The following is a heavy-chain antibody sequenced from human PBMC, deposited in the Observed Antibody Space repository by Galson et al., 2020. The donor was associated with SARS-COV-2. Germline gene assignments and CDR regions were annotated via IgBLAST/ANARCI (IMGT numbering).Heavy chain of an antibody. J-gene: IGHJ4*02. D-gene: IGHD5-12*01. CDR2: ISYDGFNK. V-gene: IGHV3-30*03. CDR1: GFIFNNNA. CDR3: ARARDGYNHFDY. Sequence: GESLKISCAASGFIFNNNAMHWVRQAPGKGLEWVAVISYDGFNKYYGDSVKGRFTISRDDSKSILYLQMNSLRPEDMAIYYCARARDGYNHFDYWGQGTRVTVSS.